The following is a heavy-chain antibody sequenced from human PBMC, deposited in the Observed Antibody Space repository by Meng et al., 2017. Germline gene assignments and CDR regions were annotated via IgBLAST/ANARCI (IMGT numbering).Heavy chain of an antibody. Sequence: QVQAVKSGADVKKPGASGKVSCKPSGYNFPDYYIHWVRRAPGQGLEWMGRINPKSGDTHYAQKFQARVTMTGDTSISTAYMELSGLRSDDTAMYYCARDEDISAAGKLFGDYWGQGTLVTVSS. CDR2: INPKSGDT. V-gene: IGHV1-2*06. J-gene: IGHJ4*02. CDR1: GYNFPDYY. D-gene: IGHD6-25*01. CDR3: ARDEDISAAGKLFGDY.